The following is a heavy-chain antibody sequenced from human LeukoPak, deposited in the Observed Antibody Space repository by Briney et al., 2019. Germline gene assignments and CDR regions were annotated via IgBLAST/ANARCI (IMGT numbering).Heavy chain of an antibody. CDR3: ARVDEGGYYYGMDV. CDR1: AGSISSYY. CDR2: IYSSGST. V-gene: IGHV4-59*01. J-gene: IGHJ6*02. D-gene: IGHD3-16*01. Sequence: KSSETLSLTCTVSAGSISSYYWSWIRQPPGKGLEWIGYIYSSGSTNYNPSLKSRVTISVDTSKNQFSLKLSSVTAADTAVYYCARVDEGGYYYGMDVWGQGTTVTVSS.